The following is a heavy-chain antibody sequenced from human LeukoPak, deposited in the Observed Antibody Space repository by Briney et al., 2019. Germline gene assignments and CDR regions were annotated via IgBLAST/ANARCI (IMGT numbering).Heavy chain of an antibody. CDR1: GFTFSSRG. J-gene: IGHJ4*02. D-gene: IGHD1-26*01. CDR3: ARDSPVATW. Sequence: GGSLRLSCAASGFTFSSRGMSWVRQAPGKGLEWVSSITPSGDSTYYAASVKGRFTISRDNSKNTLYLQMDSLRADDTAKYYCARDSPVATWWGQGTLVTVSS. V-gene: IGHV3-23*01. CDR2: ITPSGDST.